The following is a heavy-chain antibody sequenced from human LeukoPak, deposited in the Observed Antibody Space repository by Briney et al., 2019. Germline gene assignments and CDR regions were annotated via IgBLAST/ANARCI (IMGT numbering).Heavy chain of an antibody. J-gene: IGHJ4*02. CDR3: ARGDYYDSSGYYSN. CDR2: IIPIFGTA. V-gene: IGHV1-69*13. CDR1: GGTFSSYA. D-gene: IGHD3-22*01. Sequence: SVKVSCKASGGTFSSYAVSWVRQAPGQGLGWMGGIIPIFGTANYAQKFQGRVTITADESTSTAYMELSSLRSEDTAVYYCARGDYYDSSGYYSNWGQGTLVTVSS.